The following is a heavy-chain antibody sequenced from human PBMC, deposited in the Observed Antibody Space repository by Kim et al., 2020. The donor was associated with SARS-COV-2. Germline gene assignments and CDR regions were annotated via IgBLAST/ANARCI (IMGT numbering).Heavy chain of an antibody. D-gene: IGHD3-22*01. CDR1: GGSISSGSYY. CDR3: ARGLDRSGYYYDEDYYYGMDV. CDR2: IYTRGNT. V-gene: IGHV4-61*02. Sequence: SETLSLTCTVSGGSISSGSYYWNWIRQPAGKGLEWIGRIYTRGNTNYNPSLKSRVTISLDTSKSQFSLKLSSVTAADTAVYYCARGLDRSGYYYDEDYYYGMDVWGHGTTVTVSS. J-gene: IGHJ6*02.